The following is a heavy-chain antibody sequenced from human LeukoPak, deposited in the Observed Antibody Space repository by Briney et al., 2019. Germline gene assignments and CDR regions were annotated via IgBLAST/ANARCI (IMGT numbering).Heavy chain of an antibody. CDR2: IRYDGSNK. J-gene: IGHJ4*02. CDR3: ATSSSILLYGDYFDY. V-gene: IGHV3-30*02. Sequence: PGGSLRLSCAASGFTFSSYGMHWVRQAPGKGLEWVACIRYDGSNKYYADSVKGRFTISRDNSKNTLYLQMNSLRAEDTAVYYCATSSSILLYGDYFDYWGQGTLVTVSS. D-gene: IGHD2-2*01. CDR1: GFTFSSYG.